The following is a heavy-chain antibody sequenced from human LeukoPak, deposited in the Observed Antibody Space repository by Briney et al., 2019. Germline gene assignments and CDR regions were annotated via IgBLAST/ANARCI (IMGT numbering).Heavy chain of an antibody. CDR2: INTDGSST. J-gene: IGHJ4*02. CDR1: GFTFSSYW. V-gene: IGHV3-74*01. Sequence: GSLRLSCAASGFTFSSYWMQWVRQAPGKGLVWVSRINTDGSSTNYADSVKGRFTISRDNAKNTLYLQMKSLRAEDTGVYYCARAGIVATIPAYWGQGTLVTVSS. D-gene: IGHD5-12*01. CDR3: ARAGIVATIPAY.